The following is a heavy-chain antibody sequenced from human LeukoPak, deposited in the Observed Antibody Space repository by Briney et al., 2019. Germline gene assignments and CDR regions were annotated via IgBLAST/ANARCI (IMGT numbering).Heavy chain of an antibody. V-gene: IGHV4-34*01. Sequence: PSETLSLTCAVYGGSFSGYYWRWIRQPPGKGLEWIGEINHSGSTNYNPSLKSRVTISVDTSKNQFSLKLSSVTAADTAVYYCARENYYDSSGFDYWGQGTLVTVSS. CDR3: ARENYYDSSGFDY. J-gene: IGHJ4*02. CDR2: INHSGST. CDR1: GGSFSGYY. D-gene: IGHD3-22*01.